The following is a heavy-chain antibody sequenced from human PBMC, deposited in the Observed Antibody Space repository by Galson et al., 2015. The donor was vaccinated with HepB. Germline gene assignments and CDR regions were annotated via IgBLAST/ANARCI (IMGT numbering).Heavy chain of an antibody. V-gene: IGHV1-69*13. CDR1: GGTFSSYA. CDR2: IIPIFGTA. D-gene: IGHD3-22*01. Sequence: SVKVSCKASGGTFSSYAISWVRQAPGQGLEWMGGIIPIFGTANYAQKFQGRVTITADESTSTAYMELSSLRSEDTAVYYCASYYYDSSGYYSSPTFDYWGQGTLVTVSS. CDR3: ASYYYDSSGYYSSPTFDY. J-gene: IGHJ4*02.